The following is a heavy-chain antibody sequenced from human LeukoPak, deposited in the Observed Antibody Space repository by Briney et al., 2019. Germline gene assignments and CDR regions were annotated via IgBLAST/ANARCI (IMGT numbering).Heavy chain of an antibody. V-gene: IGHV3-11*01. CDR1: GFTFSDYY. J-gene: IGHJ4*02. Sequence: PGGSLRLSCAASGFTFSDYYMSWIRQAPGKGLEWISYISSSGSTIYYADSVKGRFTISRDNAKTSLYLQMNSLRAEDTAVYYCARELKFDSGSPRGYWGQGTLVTVSS. CDR3: ARELKFDSGSPRGY. CDR2: ISSSGSTI. D-gene: IGHD1-26*01.